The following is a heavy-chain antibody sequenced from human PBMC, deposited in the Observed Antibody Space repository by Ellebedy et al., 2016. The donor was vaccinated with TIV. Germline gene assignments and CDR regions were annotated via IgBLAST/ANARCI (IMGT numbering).Heavy chain of an antibody. V-gene: IGHV4-39*07. CDR1: GGSISSSSYY. CDR3: ARFSGWYSGVDY. Sequence: SETLSLTXTVSGGSISSSSYYWGWIRQPPGKGLEWIGSIYYSGSTYYNPSLKSRVTISVDTSKNQFSLKLSSVTAADTAVYYCARFSGWYSGVDYWGQGTLVTVSS. D-gene: IGHD6-19*01. J-gene: IGHJ4*02. CDR2: IYYSGST.